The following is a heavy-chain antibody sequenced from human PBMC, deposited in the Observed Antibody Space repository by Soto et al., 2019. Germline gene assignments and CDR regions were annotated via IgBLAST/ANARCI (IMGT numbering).Heavy chain of an antibody. V-gene: IGHV3-21*01. J-gene: IGHJ4*02. CDR3: ARGREEYYFDY. Sequence: GGSLRLSCAASGFTFSSYSMNWVRQAPGKGLEWVSSISSSSSYIYYADSVKGRFTISRNNAKNSLYLQMNSLRAEDTAVYYCARGREEYYFDYWGQGALVTVSS. CDR2: ISSSSSYI. CDR1: GFTFSSYS.